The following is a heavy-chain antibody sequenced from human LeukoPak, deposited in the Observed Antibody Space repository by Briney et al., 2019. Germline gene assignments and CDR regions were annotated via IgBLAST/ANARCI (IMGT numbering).Heavy chain of an antibody. V-gene: IGHV1-18*01. Sequence: GASVKVSCKASGYTFTSYGIIWVRQAPGQGLEWMGWISAYNGNTNYAQKLQGRVTMTTDTSTSTAYMELRSLRSDDTAVYYCARALRFLEWLSEPNFDYWGQGTLVTVSS. CDR2: ISAYNGNT. D-gene: IGHD3-3*01. CDR1: GYTFTSYG. J-gene: IGHJ4*02. CDR3: ARALRFLEWLSEPNFDY.